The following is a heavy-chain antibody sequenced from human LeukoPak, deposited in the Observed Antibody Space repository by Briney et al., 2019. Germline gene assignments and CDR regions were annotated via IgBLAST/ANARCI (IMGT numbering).Heavy chain of an antibody. D-gene: IGHD2-8*01. J-gene: IGHJ3*02. Sequence: PSETLSLTCTVSGGSISSYYWSWIRQPPGKGLEWIGYIYYSGSTNYNPSLKSRVTISVDTSKNQFSLKLSSVTAADTAVYYCAREGYALGAFDIWGQGTMVTVSS. CDR1: GGSISSYY. V-gene: IGHV4-59*01. CDR3: AREGYALGAFDI. CDR2: IYYSGST.